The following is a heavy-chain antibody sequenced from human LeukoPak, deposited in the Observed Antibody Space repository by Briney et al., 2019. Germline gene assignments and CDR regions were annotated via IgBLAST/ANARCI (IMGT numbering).Heavy chain of an antibody. CDR2: IYYSGST. J-gene: IGHJ6*02. Sequence: KPSETLSLTCTVSGGSISSYYWSWVRRPPGKGLEWIGYIYYSGSTNYNPSLKSRVTISVDTSKNQFSLKLSSVTAADTAVYYCARLRIAAAGYYYYGMDVWGQGTTVTVSS. CDR3: ARLRIAAAGYYYYGMDV. V-gene: IGHV4-59*08. D-gene: IGHD6-13*01. CDR1: GGSISSYY.